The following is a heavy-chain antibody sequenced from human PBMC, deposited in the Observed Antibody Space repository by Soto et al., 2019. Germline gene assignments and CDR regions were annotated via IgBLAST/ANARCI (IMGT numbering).Heavy chain of an antibody. D-gene: IGHD4-17*01. V-gene: IGHV4-39*01. CDR2: VYYRGRS. J-gene: IGHJ4*02. CDR1: GGSDANISYY. Sequence: SETLSLTCTVSGGSDANISYYWGWIRQSPGKGLEWIGSVYYRGRSYSKSSVKRRVTISVATSKNRFSLSLNSVTASDTAVYFCVSQRTTVPTQAYFDYWGPGALVTVSS. CDR3: VSQRTTVPTQAYFDY.